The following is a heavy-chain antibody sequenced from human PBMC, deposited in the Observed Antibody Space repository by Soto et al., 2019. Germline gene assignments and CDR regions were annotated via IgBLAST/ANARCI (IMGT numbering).Heavy chain of an antibody. CDR1: GFTFSSYA. D-gene: IGHD2-15*01. CDR3: AKDIDHAPRRRVVAATLSLGY. CDR2: ISGSGGST. J-gene: IGHJ4*02. V-gene: IGHV3-23*01. Sequence: GGSLRLSCAASGFTFSSYAMSWVRQAPGKGLEWVSAISGSGGSTYYADSVKGRFTISRDNSKNTLYLQMNSLRAEDTAVYYCAKDIDHAPRRRVVAATLSLGYWGQGTLVTVSS.